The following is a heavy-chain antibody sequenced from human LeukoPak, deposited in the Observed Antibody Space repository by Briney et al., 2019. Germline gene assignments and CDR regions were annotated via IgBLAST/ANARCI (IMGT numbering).Heavy chain of an antibody. J-gene: IGHJ4*02. CDR2: INPNSGGT. Sequence: ASVKVSCKASRYTFTGYYMHWVRQAPGQGLEWMGWINPNSGGTNYAQKFQGWVTMTRDTSISTAYMELSRLRSDDTAVYYCARGRRIVGATKIIDYWGQGTLVTVSS. V-gene: IGHV1-2*04. D-gene: IGHD1-26*01. CDR1: RYTFTGYY. CDR3: ARGRRIVGATKIIDY.